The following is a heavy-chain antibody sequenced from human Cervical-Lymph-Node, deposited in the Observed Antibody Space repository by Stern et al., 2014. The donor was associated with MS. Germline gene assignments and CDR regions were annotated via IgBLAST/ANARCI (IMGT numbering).Heavy chain of an antibody. CDR3: ARVGSQNFDY. CDR1: GGTFSSSA. Sequence: VQLVASGAEVEKPGSSVKVSCKASGGTFSSSAINWVRQAPGHGFEWMGGIIPVFDTASYAQQFQGRVTLTADVSTSTVYMELTSLRFEDTAVYYCARVGSQNFDYWGQGTLVTVSS. V-gene: IGHV1-69*01. CDR2: IIPVFDTA. D-gene: IGHD3-10*01. J-gene: IGHJ4*02.